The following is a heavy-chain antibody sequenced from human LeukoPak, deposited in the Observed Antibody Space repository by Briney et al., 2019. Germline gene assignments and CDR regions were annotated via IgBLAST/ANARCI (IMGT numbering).Heavy chain of an antibody. CDR1: GGSISSYY. D-gene: IGHD3-22*01. V-gene: IGHV4-4*07. CDR3: ARDLRDYDSGGYYTLDI. J-gene: IGHJ3*02. CDR2: IYTSGST. Sequence: SETLSLTCTVSGGSISSYYWSWIRQPAGKGLEWIGRIYTSGSTNYNPSLKSRVTMSVDTSKNQFSLKLSSVTAADTAVYYCARDLRDYDSGGYYTLDIWGQGTMVAVSS.